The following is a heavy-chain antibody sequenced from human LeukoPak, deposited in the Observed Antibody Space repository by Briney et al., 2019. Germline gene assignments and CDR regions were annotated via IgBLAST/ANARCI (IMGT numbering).Heavy chain of an antibody. Sequence: SETLSLTCTVSGASIRSYYWSWIRQPAGKGLEWIGRIVPSGSTNYNPSLKSRVTMSVDTSKNQFSLKLNSVTAADTAVYYCAKEGAAPGPDFDYWAQGTLVIVSS. D-gene: IGHD6-13*01. CDR2: IVPSGST. CDR3: AKEGAAPGPDFDY. V-gene: IGHV4-4*07. J-gene: IGHJ4*02. CDR1: GASIRSYY.